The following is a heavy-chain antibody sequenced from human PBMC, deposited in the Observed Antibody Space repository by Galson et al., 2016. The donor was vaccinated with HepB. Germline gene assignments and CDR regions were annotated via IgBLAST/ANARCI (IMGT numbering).Heavy chain of an antibody. V-gene: IGHV1-2*04. Sequence: SVKVSCKASGYTFTDYYLHWVRQAPGQGLEWMGWVNPNSGGTHYAQKFQGWVTLTRDTSSNTAYMEVTRLKSDDTAVYYCAREFSSRWVEKGMDVWGQGPRVTVSS. CDR1: GYTFTDYY. CDR3: AREFSSRWVEKGMDV. J-gene: IGHJ6*02. CDR2: VNPNSGGT. D-gene: IGHD6-19*01.